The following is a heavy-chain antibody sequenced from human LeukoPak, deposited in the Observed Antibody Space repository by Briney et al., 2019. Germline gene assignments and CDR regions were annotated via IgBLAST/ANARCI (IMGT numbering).Heavy chain of an antibody. J-gene: IGHJ3*02. V-gene: IGHV1-2*02. CDR2: INPNSGGT. D-gene: IGHD2-15*01. CDR3: ARGGIGYCSGGSCPMAFDI. Sequence: GASVKVSCKASGYTSTGYYMHWVRQAPGQGLEWMGWINPNSGGTNYAQKFQGRVTMTRDTSISTAYMELSRLRSDDTAVYYCARGGIGYCSGGSCPMAFDIWGQGTMVTVSS. CDR1: GYTSTGYY.